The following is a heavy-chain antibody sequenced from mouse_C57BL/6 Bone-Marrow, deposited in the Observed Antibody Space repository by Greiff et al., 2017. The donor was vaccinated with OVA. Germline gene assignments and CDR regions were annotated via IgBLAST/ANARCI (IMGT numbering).Heavy chain of an antibody. CDR3: ARTVYGSSYVAY. CDR1: GFTFSDYG. CDR2: ISSGSSTI. D-gene: IGHD1-1*01. J-gene: IGHJ3*01. V-gene: IGHV5-17*01. Sequence: EVNLVESGGGLVKPGGSLKLSCAASGFTFSDYGMHWVRQAPEKGLEWVAYISSGSSTIYYADTVKGRFTISRDNAKNTLFLQMTSLRSEDTAMYYCARTVYGSSYVAYWGQGTLVTVSA.